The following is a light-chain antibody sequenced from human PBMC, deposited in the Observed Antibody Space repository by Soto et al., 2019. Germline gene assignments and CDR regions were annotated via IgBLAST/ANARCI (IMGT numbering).Light chain of an antibody. CDR2: EVS. J-gene: IGLJ6*01. Sequence: QSVLTQPPSASGSPGQSVTISCTGTSSDVGRYNYVSWYQQHPGKAPKLIISEVSKRPSGVPDRFSGSKSGNTAFLTVSGLQPEDEADYYCSSYAGSNTFVFGSGTKVTVL. V-gene: IGLV2-8*01. CDR3: SSYAGSNTFV. CDR1: SSDVGRYNY.